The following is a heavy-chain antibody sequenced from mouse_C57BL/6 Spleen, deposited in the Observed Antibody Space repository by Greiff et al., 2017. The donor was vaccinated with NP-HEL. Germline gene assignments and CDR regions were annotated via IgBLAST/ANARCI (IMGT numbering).Heavy chain of an antibody. CDR1: GFTFSDYY. D-gene: IGHD1-1*01. V-gene: IGHV5-12*01. Sequence: EVQVVESGGGLVQPGGSLKLSCAASGFTFSDYYMYWVRQTPEKRLEWVAYISNGGGSTYYPDTVKGRFTISRDNAKNTLYLQMSRLKSEDTAMYYCARHLTGAMDYWGKGTSVTVSS. CDR3: ARHLTGAMDY. CDR2: ISNGGGST. J-gene: IGHJ4*01.